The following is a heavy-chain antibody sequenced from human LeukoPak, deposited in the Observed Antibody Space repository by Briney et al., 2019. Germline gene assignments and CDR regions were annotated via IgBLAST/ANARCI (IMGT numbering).Heavy chain of an antibody. J-gene: IGHJ4*02. D-gene: IGHD5-18*01. CDR2: INAGNGNT. Sequence: MGWINAGNGNTKYSQKFQGRATITRDTSASTAYMELSSLRSEDTAVYYCARTTAMVTIFDYWGQGTLVTVSS. CDR3: ARTTAMVTIFDY. V-gene: IGHV1-3*01.